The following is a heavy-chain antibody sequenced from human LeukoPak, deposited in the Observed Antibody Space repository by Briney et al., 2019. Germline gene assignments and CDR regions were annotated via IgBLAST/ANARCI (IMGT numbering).Heavy chain of an antibody. V-gene: IGHV3-23*01. CDR3: AIMHGYYDGSGYWVQ. J-gene: IGHJ1*01. D-gene: IGHD3-22*01. CDR2: ITPNADRT. Sequence: GGSLRLSCAASGFTFGSYGMSWVRQAPGKGLEWVSFITPNADRTSYADSVEGRFTISRDNPRNTLYMQMTSLRDEDTAIYYCAIMHGYYDGSGYWVQWGQGTLVTVSS. CDR1: GFTFGSYG.